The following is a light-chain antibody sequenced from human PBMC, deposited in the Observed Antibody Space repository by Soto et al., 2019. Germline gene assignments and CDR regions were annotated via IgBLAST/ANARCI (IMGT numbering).Light chain of an antibody. Sequence: DIQLTQSPSFLSASVGDRVTITCRASQGISSYLAWYQQKPGKAPKLLIYAASTLQSGVPSRFSGSGSGTEFTLTISSLQPEDFATYYCQQLNSYPVGPGTKVDIK. CDR2: AAS. CDR1: QGISSY. J-gene: IGKJ3*01. V-gene: IGKV1-9*01. CDR3: QQLNSYP.